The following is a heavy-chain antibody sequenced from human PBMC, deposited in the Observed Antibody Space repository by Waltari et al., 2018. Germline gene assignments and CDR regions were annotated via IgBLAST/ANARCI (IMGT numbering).Heavy chain of an antibody. D-gene: IGHD5-12*01. J-gene: IGHJ3*02. V-gene: IGHV3-48*04. CDR2: ISSSSSTI. CDR1: GFTFSSYS. Sequence: EVQLVESGGGLVQPGGSLRLSCAASGFTFSSYSMNWVRQAPGKGLEWVSYISSSSSTIYYADSVKGRFTISRDNAKNSLYLQMNSLRAEDTAVYYCARELSGYDMAGAFDIWGQGTMVTVSS. CDR3: ARELSGYDMAGAFDI.